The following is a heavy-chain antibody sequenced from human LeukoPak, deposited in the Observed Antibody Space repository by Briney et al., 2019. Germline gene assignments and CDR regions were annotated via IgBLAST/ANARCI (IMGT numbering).Heavy chain of an antibody. V-gene: IGHV3-7*03. J-gene: IGHJ5*02. D-gene: IGHD4-23*01. CDR3: AKSGNSVANWFDP. Sequence: GGSLRLSCAASGFTFSRYWMTWVRQAPGKGLEWVANIKQDGSEKYYVDSVKGRFTISRDNAKNSLYLQMNILRAEDTALYYCAKSGNSVANWFDPWGQGTLVTVSS. CDR1: GFTFSRYW. CDR2: IKQDGSEK.